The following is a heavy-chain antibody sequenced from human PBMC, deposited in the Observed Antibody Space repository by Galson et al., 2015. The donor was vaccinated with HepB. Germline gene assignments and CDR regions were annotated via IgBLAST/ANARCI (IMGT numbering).Heavy chain of an antibody. V-gene: IGHV1-8*01. CDR1: GYTLTSYD. CDR3: ARGGSSWYLTGYYGMDV. Sequence: SVKVSCKASGYTLTSYDINWVRQATGQGLEWMGWMNPNRGNTGYAQKFQGRVTMTRNTSISTAYMELSSLRSEDTAVYYCARGGSSWYLTGYYGMDVWGQGTTVTVSS. CDR2: MNPNRGNT. D-gene: IGHD6-13*01. J-gene: IGHJ6*02.